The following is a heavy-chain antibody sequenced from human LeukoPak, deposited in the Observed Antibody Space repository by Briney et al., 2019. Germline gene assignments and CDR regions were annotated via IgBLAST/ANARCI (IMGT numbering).Heavy chain of an antibody. V-gene: IGHV3-23*01. J-gene: IGHJ4*02. CDR1: GFTFSSYA. D-gene: IGHD3-22*01. Sequence: GGSLRLSCAASGFTFSSYAMNWVRQAPGKGLEWVSGISGSGGNTYYADSVKGRFTISRDNSESTLYLQMNSLRAEDTAVYYCTKINAYHYDSSGYYFDYWGQGTLVTVSS. CDR2: ISGSGGNT. CDR3: TKINAYHYDSSGYYFDY.